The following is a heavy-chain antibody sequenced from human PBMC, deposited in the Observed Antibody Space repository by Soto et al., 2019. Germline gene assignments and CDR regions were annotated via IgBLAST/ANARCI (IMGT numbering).Heavy chain of an antibody. Sequence: PSETLSLTCAVSGGSISSSNWWSWVRQPPGKGLEWIGEIYHSGSTNYNPSLKSRVTISVDKSKNQFSLKLSSVTAADTAVYYCARDVDYYGSGSYLGYWGQGTLVTVS. CDR2: IYHSGST. CDR3: ARDVDYYGSGSYLGY. D-gene: IGHD3-10*01. V-gene: IGHV4-4*02. J-gene: IGHJ4*02. CDR1: GGSISSSNW.